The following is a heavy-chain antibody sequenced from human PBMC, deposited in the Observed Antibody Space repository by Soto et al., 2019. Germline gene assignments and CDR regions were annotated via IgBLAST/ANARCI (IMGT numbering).Heavy chain of an antibody. Sequence: KTSETLSLTCTVSGGSVSSGSYYWSWIRQPPGKGLEWIGYIYYSGSTNYNPSLKSRVTISVDTSKNQFSLKLSSVTAADTAVYYCARDQVVPAAAYYYGMDVWGQGTTVTVSS. CDR2: IYYSGST. D-gene: IGHD2-2*01. CDR3: ARDQVVPAAAYYYGMDV. J-gene: IGHJ6*02. V-gene: IGHV4-61*01. CDR1: GGSVSSGSYY.